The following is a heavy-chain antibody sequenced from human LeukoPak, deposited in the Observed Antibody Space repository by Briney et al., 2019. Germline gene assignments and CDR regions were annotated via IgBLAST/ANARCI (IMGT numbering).Heavy chain of an antibody. CDR2: IRSKANSYAT. D-gene: IGHD4-11*01. CDR3: TSSYSTYDYYFDY. Sequence: PGGSLKLSCAASGFTFSGSAMHWVRRASGKGLEWVGRIRSKANSYATAYAASVKGRFTISRDDSKNTAYLQMNSLKTEDTAVYYCTSSYSTYDYYFDYWSQGTLVTVSS. V-gene: IGHV3-73*01. J-gene: IGHJ4*02. CDR1: GFTFSGSA.